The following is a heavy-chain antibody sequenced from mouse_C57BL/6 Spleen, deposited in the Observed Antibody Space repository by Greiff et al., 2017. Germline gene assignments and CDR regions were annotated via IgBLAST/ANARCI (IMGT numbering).Heavy chain of an antibody. V-gene: IGHV5-17*01. CDR3: ARALFYYGSSPLDY. CDR2: ISSGSSTI. D-gene: IGHD1-1*01. J-gene: IGHJ2*01. Sequence: EVQLVESGGGLVKPGGSLKLSCAASGFTFSDYGMHWVRQAPEKGLEWVAYISSGSSTIYYADKVKGRFTISRDNAKNTLFLQMTSLRSEDTAMFYCARALFYYGSSPLDYWGQGTTLTVSS. CDR1: GFTFSDYG.